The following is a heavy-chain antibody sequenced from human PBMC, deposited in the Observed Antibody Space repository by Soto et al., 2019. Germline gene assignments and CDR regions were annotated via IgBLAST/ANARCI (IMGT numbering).Heavy chain of an antibody. CDR3: ARLPLDVVVVPAAVAWWFDP. D-gene: IGHD2-2*03. J-gene: IGHJ5*02. CDR1: GGSISSSSYY. CDR2: IYYSGST. Sequence: SETLSLTCTVSGGSISSSSYYWGWIRQPPGKGLEWIGNIYYSGSTYYNPSLKGRLTISIDTSKNQISLKLSSVTAADTAVYYCARLPLDVVVVPAAVAWWFDPWGQGTLVTVPS. V-gene: IGHV4-39*01.